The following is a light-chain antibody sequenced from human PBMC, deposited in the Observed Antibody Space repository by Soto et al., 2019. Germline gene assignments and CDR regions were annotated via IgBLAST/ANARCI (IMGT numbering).Light chain of an antibody. J-gene: IGLJ3*02. CDR3: CPYVGRCTLV. Sequence: QTVVTQEPSFSVSPGGSVILTCGLTSGSVSTSYYPSWYQQSPGLAPRTLIYNATTRSSGVPDRFSGSILGNKAALTIAGGQAEDESDYSCCPYVGRCTLVFGGGTKLTVL. CDR2: NAT. CDR1: SGSVSTSYY. V-gene: IGLV8-61*01.